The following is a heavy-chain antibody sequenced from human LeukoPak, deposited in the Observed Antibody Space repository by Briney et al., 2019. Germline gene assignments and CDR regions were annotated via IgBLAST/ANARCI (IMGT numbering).Heavy chain of an antibody. V-gene: IGHV3-23*01. Sequence: GGSLRLSCAASGFTFSSYSMSWVRQAPGKGLEWVSAISGSGGSTYYADSVKGRFTISRDNSKNTLYLQMNSLRAEDTAVYYCATSVAGTWIFDYWGQGTLVTVSS. CDR2: ISGSGGST. CDR1: GFTFSSYS. J-gene: IGHJ4*02. CDR3: ATSVAGTWIFDY. D-gene: IGHD6-19*01.